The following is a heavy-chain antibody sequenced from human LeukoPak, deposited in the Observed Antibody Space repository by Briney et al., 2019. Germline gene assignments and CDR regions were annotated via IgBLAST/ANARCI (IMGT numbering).Heavy chain of an antibody. CDR1: VFTFTNAW. D-gene: IGHD6-13*01. V-gene: IGHV3-15*01. Sequence: PGGSLRLSCVASVFTFTNAWMSCVRQAPGRALEWIGRFKSKTDGGTADYAEPVKDRFTISRDDSKNTLFLQMNSLKTEDTAVYFCATDTPCPVPPRITAAGTPFDYWGQGTLVTVSS. CDR2: FKSKTDGGTA. CDR3: ATDTPCPVPPRITAAGTPFDY. J-gene: IGHJ4*02.